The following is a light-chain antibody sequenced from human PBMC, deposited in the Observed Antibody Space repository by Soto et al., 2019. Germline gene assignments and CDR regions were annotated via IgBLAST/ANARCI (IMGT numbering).Light chain of an antibody. V-gene: IGKV1-39*01. CDR2: DVS. CDR1: QSVSNW. CDR3: QQSYSTPRT. J-gene: IGKJ1*01. Sequence: DIQMTQSPSTLSASVGERVTITCRASQSVSNWLAWYQQKPGKAPNLLIYDVSSLESGVPSRFSGSGSGTDFTLTISSLQPEDFATYYCQQSYSTPRTFGQGTKVEIK.